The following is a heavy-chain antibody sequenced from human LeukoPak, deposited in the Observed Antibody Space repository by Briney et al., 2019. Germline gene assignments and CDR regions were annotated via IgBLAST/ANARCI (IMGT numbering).Heavy chain of an antibody. Sequence: PGESLRLSCAASGFTFSSYGMHWVRQAPGKGLEWVAVISYDGSNKYYADSVKGRFTISRDNSKNTLYLQMNSLRAEDTAVYYCAKDYCSSTSCYFRDYWGQGTLVTVSS. CDR1: GFTFSSYG. J-gene: IGHJ4*02. CDR2: ISYDGSNK. D-gene: IGHD2-2*01. CDR3: AKDYCSSTSCYFRDY. V-gene: IGHV3-30*18.